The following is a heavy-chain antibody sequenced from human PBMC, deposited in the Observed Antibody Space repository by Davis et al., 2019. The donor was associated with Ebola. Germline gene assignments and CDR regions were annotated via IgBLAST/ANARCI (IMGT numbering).Heavy chain of an antibody. D-gene: IGHD5-18*01. J-gene: IGHJ5*02. CDR3: ARVWGYSYGNWFDP. CDR1: GGSISSYY. CDR2: TYYSGST. Sequence: PSETLSLTCTVSGGSISSYYWSWIRQPPGKGLEWIGYTYYSGSTNYNPSPKSRVTISVDTSKNQFSLKLSSVTAADTAVYYCARVWGYSYGNWFDPWGQGTLVTVSS. V-gene: IGHV4-59*01.